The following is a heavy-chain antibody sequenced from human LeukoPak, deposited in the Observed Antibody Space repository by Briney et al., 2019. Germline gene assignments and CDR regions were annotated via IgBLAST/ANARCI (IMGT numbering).Heavy chain of an antibody. CDR1: GGTFSSYA. CDR2: IILILGIA. CDR3: AGAPSGYSSSWYGYNWFDP. J-gene: IGHJ5*02. V-gene: IGHV1-69*04. D-gene: IGHD6-13*01. Sequence: GASVKLSCKPSGGTFSSYAISWVRQAPGPGLEWMGRIILILGIASYAQKFQGRVTITADKSTSTAYMELCSLRSEDTAVYYCAGAPSGYSSSWYGYNWFDPWGQRTLVTVSS.